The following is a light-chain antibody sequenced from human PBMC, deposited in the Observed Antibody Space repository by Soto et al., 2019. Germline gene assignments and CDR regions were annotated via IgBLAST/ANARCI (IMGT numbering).Light chain of an antibody. CDR1: QSVSSSY. Sequence: EIVLTQSPGTLSFSPGERATLSCRASQSVSSSYFAWYQQKPGQAPRLLIYAASTRATGIPDRFSGSGSRTDFTLTISRLEPEDFAVYYCQHYGGSQYTFGQGTKLEIK. CDR3: QHYGGSQYT. CDR2: AAS. J-gene: IGKJ2*01. V-gene: IGKV3-20*01.